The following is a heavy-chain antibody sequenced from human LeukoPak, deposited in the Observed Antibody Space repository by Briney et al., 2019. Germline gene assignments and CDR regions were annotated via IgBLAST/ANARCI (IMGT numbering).Heavy chain of an antibody. CDR1: GGSISSYY. CDR2: IYTSGST. V-gene: IGHV4-4*07. Sequence: SETLSLTCTVSGGSISSYYWSWIRQSAGKGLEWIGRIYTSGSTNYNPSLKSRVTMSVDTSKNQFSLKLSSVAAADTAVYYCASFSSGWGTFDYWGQGTLVTVSS. D-gene: IGHD6-19*01. CDR3: ASFSSGWGTFDY. J-gene: IGHJ4*02.